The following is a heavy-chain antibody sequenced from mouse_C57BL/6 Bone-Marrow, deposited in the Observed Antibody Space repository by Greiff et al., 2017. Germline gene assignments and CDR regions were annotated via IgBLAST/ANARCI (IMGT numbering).Heavy chain of an antibody. CDR1: GYTFTSYW. Sequence: QVQLQQSGAELVKPGASVKMSCKASGYTFTSYWITWVKQWPGQGLEWIGDIYPGSGSTNYNEKFKSKATLTVDTSSSTAYMQLSSLTSEDSAVYYCARHYGSSYAMDYWGQGTSVTVSS. J-gene: IGHJ4*01. D-gene: IGHD1-1*01. CDR2: IYPGSGST. V-gene: IGHV1-55*01. CDR3: ARHYGSSYAMDY.